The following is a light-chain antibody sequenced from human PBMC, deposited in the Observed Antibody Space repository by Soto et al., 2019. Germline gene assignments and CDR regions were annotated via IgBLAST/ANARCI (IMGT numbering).Light chain of an antibody. Sequence: QPVLTQSSSASASLGSSVKLTCTLSSGHSSYIIAWHQQQPGKAPRYLMKLEGSGSYNKGSGVPDRFSGSSSGADRYLTISNLQFEDEADYYCETWDINTHVVFGGGTKLIVL. V-gene: IGLV4-60*02. CDR2: LEGSGSY. CDR3: ETWDINTHVV. J-gene: IGLJ2*01. CDR1: SGHSSYI.